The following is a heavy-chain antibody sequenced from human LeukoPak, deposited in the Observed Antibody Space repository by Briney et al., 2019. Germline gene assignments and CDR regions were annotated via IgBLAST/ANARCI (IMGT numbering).Heavy chain of an antibody. Sequence: KPSETLSLTCTVSGGSISSYYWSWIRQPPGKGLEWIGYIYYSGSTNYNPSLKSRVTISVDTSKNQFSLKLSSVTTADTAVYYCARHAGYSSGWTPVDYWGQGTLVTVSS. CDR3: ARHAGYSSGWTPVDY. V-gene: IGHV4-59*08. D-gene: IGHD6-19*01. CDR2: IYYSGST. J-gene: IGHJ4*02. CDR1: GGSISSYY.